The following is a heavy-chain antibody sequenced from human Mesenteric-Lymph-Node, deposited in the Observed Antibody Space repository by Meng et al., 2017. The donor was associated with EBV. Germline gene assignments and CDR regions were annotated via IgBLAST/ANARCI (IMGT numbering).Heavy chain of an antibody. D-gene: IGHD4-23*01. Sequence: QVQCEPWGEGLLEPSETLPLPCAVYGDSFNGYFWSWIRQPLGKGLEWIGEINHSGGTNYNPSLESRFTVSVDASKNQFSLKLRSVTAADTAVYYCARGGGVLTPLDYWGQGGLVTVSS. CDR1: GDSFNGYF. CDR3: ARGGGVLTPLDY. V-gene: IGHV4-34*01. J-gene: IGHJ4*02. CDR2: INHSGGT.